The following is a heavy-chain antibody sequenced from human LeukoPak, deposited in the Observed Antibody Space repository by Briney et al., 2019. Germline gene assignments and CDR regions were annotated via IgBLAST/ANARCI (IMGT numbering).Heavy chain of an antibody. CDR2: VDQSGAT. CDR3: ARGFIAVAGTALNWFDP. D-gene: IGHD6-19*01. V-gene: IGHV4-34*01. Sequence: SETLSLTCGVSGGSFSDDFDFWTWVRQFPGKGLEWIGEVDQSGATNYNPSLKGRVSMSLDTSKEHFSLKLRSVTASDTALYFCARGFIAVAGTALNWFDPWGPGTLVTVSS. J-gene: IGHJ5*02. CDR1: GGSFSDDF.